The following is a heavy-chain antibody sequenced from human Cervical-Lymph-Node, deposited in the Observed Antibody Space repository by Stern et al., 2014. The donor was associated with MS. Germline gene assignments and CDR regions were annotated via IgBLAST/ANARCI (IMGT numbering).Heavy chain of an antibody. Sequence: QVQLVESGAEVKKPGSSVKVSCKGSGGSFSTYGISWVRQAPGQGLEGMGGIIPIFGTAKYEQRFQGSAMITADESTSTAYMELSSLRSEDTAVYYFAREFNYDSSGYYFYYWGQGTLVTVSS. V-gene: IGHV1-69*01. J-gene: IGHJ4*02. CDR3: AREFNYDSSGYYFYY. CDR1: GGSFSTYG. D-gene: IGHD3-22*01. CDR2: IIPIFGTA.